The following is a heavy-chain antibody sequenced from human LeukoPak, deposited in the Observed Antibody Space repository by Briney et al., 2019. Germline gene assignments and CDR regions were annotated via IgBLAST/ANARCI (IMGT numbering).Heavy chain of an antibody. Sequence: GSLRLSCAASGFTFSSYAMSWVRQAPGKGLDWVSAISGSGGSTYYADSVKGRFTISRDNSKNTLYLQINSLRAEDTAVYYCAKDGDWHYDSSGYSGEDYFDYWGQGTLVTVSS. CDR3: AKDGDWHYDSSGYSGEDYFDY. CDR2: ISGSGGST. D-gene: IGHD3-22*01. CDR1: GFTFSSYA. J-gene: IGHJ4*02. V-gene: IGHV3-23*01.